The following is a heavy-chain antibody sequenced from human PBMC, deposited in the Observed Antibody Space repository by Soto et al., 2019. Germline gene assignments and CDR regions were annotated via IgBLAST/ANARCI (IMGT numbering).Heavy chain of an antibody. CDR1: GASISSTD. Sequence: ETLSLTCAVSGASISSTDWWSWVRQAPGKGLEWVSYISSSSSTIYYADSVKGRFTISRDNAKNSLYLQMNSLRDEDTAVYYCARGTHIDPFDYWGQGTLVTVSS. V-gene: IGHV3-48*02. CDR3: ARGTHIDPFDY. J-gene: IGHJ4*02. CDR2: ISSSSSTI. D-gene: IGHD5-12*01.